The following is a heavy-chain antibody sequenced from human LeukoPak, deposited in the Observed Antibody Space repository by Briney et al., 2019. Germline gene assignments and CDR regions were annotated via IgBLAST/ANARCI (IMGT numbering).Heavy chain of an antibody. CDR1: GYTFTGYY. V-gene: IGHV1-2*02. J-gene: IGHJ4*02. D-gene: IGHD2-2*01. CDR3: GRDACSSTSCSIYYFDY. Sequence: ASVKVSCKASGYTFTGYYMHWVRQAPGQGLEWMGWINPNSGGTNYAQKFQGRVTMTRDTSISTAYMELSRLRSDDTAVYYCGRDACSSTSCSIYYFDYWGQGTLVTVSS. CDR2: INPNSGGT.